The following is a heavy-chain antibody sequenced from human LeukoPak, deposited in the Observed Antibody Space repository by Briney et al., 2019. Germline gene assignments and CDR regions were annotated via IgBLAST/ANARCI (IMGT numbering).Heavy chain of an antibody. D-gene: IGHD3-9*01. J-gene: IGHJ4*02. Sequence: GGSLRLSCAASRSTFSSYAMSWVRQAPGKGLEWVSSISSSSSYIYYADSVKGRFTISRDNAKNSLYLQMNSLRAEDTAVYYCARDFESAARGYFDYWGQGTLVTVSS. CDR3: ARDFESAARGYFDY. V-gene: IGHV3-21*01. CDR1: RSTFSSYA. CDR2: ISSSSSYI.